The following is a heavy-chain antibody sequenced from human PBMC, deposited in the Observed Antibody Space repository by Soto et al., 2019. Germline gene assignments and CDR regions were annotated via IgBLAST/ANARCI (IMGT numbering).Heavy chain of an antibody. V-gene: IGHV1-69*13. D-gene: IGHD6-13*01. J-gene: IGHJ4*02. CDR1: GGTFSSYA. CDR2: IIPIFGTA. Sequence: ASVKVSCKASGGTFSSYAISWVRQAPGQGLEWMGGIIPIFGTANYAQKFQGRVTITADESTSTAYMELSSLRSEDTAVYYCASGPGYSSSWTYDYWGQGTLVTVSS. CDR3: ASGPGYSSSWTYDY.